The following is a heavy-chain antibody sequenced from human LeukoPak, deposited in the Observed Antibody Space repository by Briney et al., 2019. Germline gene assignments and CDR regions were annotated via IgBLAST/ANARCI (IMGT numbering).Heavy chain of an antibody. V-gene: IGHV4-59*01. D-gene: IGHD3-3*01. CDR2: IFHKGYT. CDR3: ASTPSSDLDV. Sequence: PSETLSLTCIVSDDSITDYYWSWIRQPPGKGLEWVGYIFHKGYTNYNPSLKSRVTISMDTSKKQFSLTLKSVTAADTAVYYCASTPSSDLDVWGQGTTVIVTS. CDR1: DDSITDYY. J-gene: IGHJ6*02.